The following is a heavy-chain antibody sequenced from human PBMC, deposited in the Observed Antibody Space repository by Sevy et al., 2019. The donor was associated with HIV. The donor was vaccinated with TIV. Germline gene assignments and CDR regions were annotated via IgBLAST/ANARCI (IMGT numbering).Heavy chain of an antibody. CDR1: GFTFSSYS. D-gene: IGHD3-10*01. V-gene: IGHV3-48*02. CDR2: ISSSSSTI. Sequence: GESLKISCAASGFTFSSYSMNWVRQAPGKGLEWVSYISSSSSTIYYADSVKGRFTISRDNAKNSLYLQMNSLRDEDTAVYYCARAGYYGSGSHSGWFDPWGQGTLVTVSS. CDR3: ARAGYYGSGSHSGWFDP. J-gene: IGHJ5*02.